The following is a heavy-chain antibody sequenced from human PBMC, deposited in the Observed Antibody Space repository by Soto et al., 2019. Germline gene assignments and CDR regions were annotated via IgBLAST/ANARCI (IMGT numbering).Heavy chain of an antibody. CDR2: ITGSGAGS. Sequence: EVQLLESGGGWLQPGGSLRLCCAASGFTFSSYAMNWVRQAPGKGLEWVSGITGSGAGSYYSDSVKGRFTISRDNSKNTLHLQMNSLRAEDTAVYYCAKAYSNSWPNDWFDPWGQGTLVTVSS. J-gene: IGHJ5*02. D-gene: IGHD6-13*01. CDR3: AKAYSNSWPNDWFDP. CDR1: GFTFSSYA. V-gene: IGHV3-23*01.